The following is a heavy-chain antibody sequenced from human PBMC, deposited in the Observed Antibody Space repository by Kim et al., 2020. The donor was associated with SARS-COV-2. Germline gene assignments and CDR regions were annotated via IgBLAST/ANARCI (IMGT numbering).Heavy chain of an antibody. CDR1: GGSVDYYY. CDR2: VHSSGST. J-gene: IGHJ3*01. Sequence: SETLSLTYTVSGGSVDYYYWTWIRQPAGRGLEWIGRVHSSGSTNYNPSLESRVALSLDTSKNQFSLNLSSVNAADTAIYYCARPYLAYDAFDVWGPGTVVTVSA. CDR3: ARPYLAYDAFDV. D-gene: IGHD2-21*01. V-gene: IGHV4-4*07.